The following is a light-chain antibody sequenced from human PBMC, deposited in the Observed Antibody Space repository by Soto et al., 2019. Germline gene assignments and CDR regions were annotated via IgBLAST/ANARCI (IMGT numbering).Light chain of an antibody. V-gene: IGKV1-39*01. Sequence: DLQMTQSPSSLSASVGDRVTITCRASQSISSYLNWYQQKPGKAPKLLIYAASSLQSGVPSRFSGRVSETDFPLPISSLQPVDVVTYYLQQSYSTSITFGQGTRLEIK. CDR1: QSISSY. CDR2: AAS. J-gene: IGKJ5*01. CDR3: QQSYSTSIT.